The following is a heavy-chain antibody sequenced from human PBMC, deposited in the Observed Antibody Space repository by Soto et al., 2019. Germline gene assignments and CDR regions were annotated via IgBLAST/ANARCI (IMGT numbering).Heavy chain of an antibody. CDR1: GYTFTGYY. D-gene: IGHD3-10*01. CDR2: INPNSGGT. V-gene: IGHV1-2*02. Sequence: VASVKVSCKASGYTFTGYYMHWVRQAPGQGLEWMGWINPNSGGTNYAQKFQGRVTMTRDTSISTAYMELSRLRSDDTAVYYCARDPNAGYYYLVGWFDPWGQGTLVTVSS. CDR3: ARDPNAGYYYLVGWFDP. J-gene: IGHJ5*02.